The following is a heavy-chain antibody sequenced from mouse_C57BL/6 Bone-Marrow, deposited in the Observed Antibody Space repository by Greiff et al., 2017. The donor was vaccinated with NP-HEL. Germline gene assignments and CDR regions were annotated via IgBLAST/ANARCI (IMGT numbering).Heavy chain of an antibody. V-gene: IGHV2-2*01. CDR1: GFSLTSYG. Sequence: QVQLQQSGPGLVQPSQSLSITCTVSGFSLTSYGVHWVRQSPGKGLEWLGVIWSGGSTDYNAAFISRLSISKDNSKSQVFFKMNSLQADDTAIYYCARNAGTDYYFDYWGQGTTLTVSS. J-gene: IGHJ2*01. CDR2: IWSGGST. D-gene: IGHD4-1*01. CDR3: ARNAGTDYYFDY.